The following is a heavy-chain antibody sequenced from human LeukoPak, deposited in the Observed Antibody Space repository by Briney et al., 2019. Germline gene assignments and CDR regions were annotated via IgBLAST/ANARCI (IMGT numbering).Heavy chain of an antibody. D-gene: IGHD6-19*01. CDR3: ATVDGIAVAATDY. CDR2: VDPEDGET. Sequence: ASVKISCKASGYTFTDYYMHWVQQAPGKGLEWMGRVDPEDGETIYAEKFQGRVTITADTSTDTAHMELSSLRSEDTAVYYCATVDGIAVAATDYWGQGTLVTVSS. V-gene: IGHV1-69-2*01. J-gene: IGHJ4*02. CDR1: GYTFTDYY.